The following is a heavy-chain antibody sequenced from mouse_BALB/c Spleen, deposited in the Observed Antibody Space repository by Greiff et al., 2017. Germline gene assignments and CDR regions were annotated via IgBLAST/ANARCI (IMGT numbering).Heavy chain of an antibody. D-gene: IGHD1-1*01. CDR1: GFTFSSYA. CDR2: ISSGGSYT. J-gene: IGHJ2*01. V-gene: IGHV5-9-4*01. Sequence: EVQGVESGGGLVKPGGSLKLSCAASGFTFSSYAMSWVRQSPEKRLEWVAEISSGGSYTYYPDTVTGRFTISRDNAKNTLYLEMSSLRSEDTAMYYCARDRRDGSSYYYFDYWGQGTTLTVSS. CDR3: ARDRRDGSSYYYFDY.